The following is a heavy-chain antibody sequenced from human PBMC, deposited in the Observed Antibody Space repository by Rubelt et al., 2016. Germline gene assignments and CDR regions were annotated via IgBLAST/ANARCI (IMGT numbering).Heavy chain of an antibody. CDR2: IYSGGST. V-gene: IGHV3-53*01. J-gene: IGHJ6*02. Sequence: VQLVESGGGVVQPGGSLRLSCAASGFTVSSNYMSWVRQAPGKGLEWVSVIYSGGSTYYADSVKGRFTISRDNSKNTLYLQKNSLRAEDTAVYYCASGRGPDYYYYGMDVWGQGTTVTVSS. CDR1: GFTVSSNY. CDR3: ASGRGPDYYYYGMDV. D-gene: IGHD1-1*01.